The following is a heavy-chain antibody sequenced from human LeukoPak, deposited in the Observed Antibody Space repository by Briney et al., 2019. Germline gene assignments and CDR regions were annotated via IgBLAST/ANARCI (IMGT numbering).Heavy chain of an antibody. V-gene: IGHV4-59*01. CDR1: GGSISSYY. Sequence: SETLSLTCTVSGGSISSYYWSWIRQPPGKGLEWIGYIYYSGSTNYNPSLKSRVTISVDTSKNQFSLKLSSVTAADTAVYYCGRRYYYGFDPWGQGTLVTVSS. D-gene: IGHD3-10*01. CDR2: IYYSGST. J-gene: IGHJ5*02. CDR3: GRRYYYGFDP.